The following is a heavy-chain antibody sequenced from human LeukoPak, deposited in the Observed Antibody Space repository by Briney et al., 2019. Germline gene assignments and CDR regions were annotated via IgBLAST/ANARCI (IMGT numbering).Heavy chain of an antibody. CDR2: IYPGDSDT. CDR3: ARRARVGGYFDY. J-gene: IGHJ4*02. V-gene: IGHV5-51*01. CDR1: GYNFPIYW. D-gene: IGHD1-26*01. Sequence: GESLKISCQGSGYNFPIYWIGWVRQMPGKGLEWMGIIYPGDSDTRYSPSFQGQVTISADKSISTAYLQWSSLKASDTAMYYCARRARVGGYFDYWGQGTLVTVSS.